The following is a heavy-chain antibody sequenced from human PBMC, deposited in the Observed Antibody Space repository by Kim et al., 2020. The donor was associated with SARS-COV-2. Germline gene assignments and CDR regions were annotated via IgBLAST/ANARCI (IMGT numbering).Heavy chain of an antibody. V-gene: IGHV3-13*01. CDR3: ARGSPRNYWYFDL. J-gene: IGHJ2*01. D-gene: IGHD1-26*01. Sequence: PGSVKGRITISRENAKNSLYLKMNSLRAGDTAVYYCARGSPRNYWYFDLWGRGTLVTVSS.